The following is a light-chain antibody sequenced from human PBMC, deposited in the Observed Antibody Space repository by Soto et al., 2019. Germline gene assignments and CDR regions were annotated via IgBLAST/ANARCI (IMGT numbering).Light chain of an antibody. CDR1: QSISSN. Sequence: ETLMTQSPASLSVAPGERATLSCRASQSISSNVAWYQQRPGQAPRLLIYGASTRATGIPARFSGRGSGTDFTLTISSLQSEDFAVYYCQQYHNWPPGTFGQGTKVDI. J-gene: IGKJ1*01. CDR3: QQYHNWPPGT. CDR2: GAS. V-gene: IGKV3-15*01.